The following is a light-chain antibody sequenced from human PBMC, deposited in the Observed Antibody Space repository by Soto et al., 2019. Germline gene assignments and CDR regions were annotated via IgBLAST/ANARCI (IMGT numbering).Light chain of an antibody. V-gene: IGKV3-11*01. CDR1: RSFGTN. CDR2: YAS. Sequence: EVVLTQSPSTLSSSPGHRAPLACRVLRSFGTNLMWYQQKPGQPPRLLISYASNRATGIPGRFSGGGSGTDFTLTISSLEPEDFAVYYCQQRNYWLSFGGGTKGDIK. J-gene: IGKJ4*01. CDR3: QQRNYWLS.